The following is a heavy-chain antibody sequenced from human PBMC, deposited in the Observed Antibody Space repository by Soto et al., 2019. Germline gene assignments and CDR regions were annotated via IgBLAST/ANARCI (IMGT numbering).Heavy chain of an antibody. J-gene: IGHJ4*02. D-gene: IGHD3-10*01. Sequence: PGGSLRLSCAASGFTFSSYSMNWVRQAPGKGLEWVSSISSSSSYIYYADSVKGRFTISRDNSKNTLYLQMNSLRAEDTAVYYCADRKFGGYWGQGTLVTVSS. CDR2: ISSSSSYI. CDR1: GFTFSSYS. CDR3: ADRKFGGY. V-gene: IGHV3-21*04.